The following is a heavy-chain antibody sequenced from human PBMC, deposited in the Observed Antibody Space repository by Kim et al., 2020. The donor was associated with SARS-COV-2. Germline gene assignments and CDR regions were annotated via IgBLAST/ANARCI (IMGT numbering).Heavy chain of an antibody. CDR1: GYTFTSYD. D-gene: IGHD3-3*01. J-gene: IGHJ4*02. CDR2: MNPNSGNT. CDR3: ARGFKILRFLENPSFYFDY. Sequence: ASVKVSCKASGYTFTSYDINWVRQATGQGLEWMGWMNPNSGNTGYAQKFQGRVTMTRNTSISTAYMELSSLRSEDTAVYYCARGFKILRFLENPSFYFDYWGQGTLVTVSS. V-gene: IGHV1-8*01.